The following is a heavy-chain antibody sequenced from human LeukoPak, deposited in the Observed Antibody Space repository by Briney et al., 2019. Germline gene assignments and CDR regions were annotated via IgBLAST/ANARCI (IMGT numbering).Heavy chain of an antibody. D-gene: IGHD6-19*01. CDR1: GGSISSSSYS. Sequence: PSETLSLTCTVSGGSISSSSYSWGWIRQPPGKGLEWIGSIYYSGTTYYNPSLKSRVTISVDTSKNQFSLKLSSVTAADTAVYYYARDQAVAGPNWFDPWGQGTLVTVSS. V-gene: IGHV4-39*07. CDR3: ARDQAVAGPNWFDP. CDR2: IYYSGTT. J-gene: IGHJ5*02.